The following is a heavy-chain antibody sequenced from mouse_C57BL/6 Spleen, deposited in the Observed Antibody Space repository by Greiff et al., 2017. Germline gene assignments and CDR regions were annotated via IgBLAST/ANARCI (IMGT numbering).Heavy chain of an antibody. CDR3: ARSGYYGSSSSFDY. V-gene: IGHV1-18*01. D-gene: IGHD1-1*01. J-gene: IGHJ2*01. CDR2: INPNNGGT. CDR1: GYTFTDYN. Sequence: EVKLQQSGPELVKPGASVKIPCKASGYTFTDYNMDWVKQSHGKSLEWIGDINPNNGGTIYNQKFKGKATLTVDKSSSTAYMELRSLTSEDTAVYYCARSGYYGSSSSFDYWGQGTTLTVSS.